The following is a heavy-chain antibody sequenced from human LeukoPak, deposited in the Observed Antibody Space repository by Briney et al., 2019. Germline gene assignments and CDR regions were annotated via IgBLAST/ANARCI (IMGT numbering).Heavy chain of an antibody. J-gene: IGHJ5*02. CDR1: GFTFSSST. V-gene: IGHV3-21*01. Sequence: GGSLRLSCAASGFTFSSSTMNWVRQAPGKGLEWVSSISSSSNSIYYADSVKGRFTISRDNAKNSLYLQMNSLRADDTAVYYCVRIPNSADFPNWFDPWGQGTLVTVSS. CDR3: VRIPNSADFPNWFDP. CDR2: ISSSSNSI. D-gene: IGHD2/OR15-2a*01.